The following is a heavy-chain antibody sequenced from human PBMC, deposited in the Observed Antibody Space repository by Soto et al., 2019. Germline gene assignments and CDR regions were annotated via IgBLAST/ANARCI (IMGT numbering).Heavy chain of an antibody. CDR1: GFTFSDYA. CDR3: ARGGRQWLVTSDFTS. J-gene: IGHJ4*02. D-gene: IGHD6-19*01. Sequence: VQLVESGGGVVQPGRSLRLSCAASGFTFSDYAMHWVRQAPGKGLEWVAVVSHDGRNTHYADSVKGRFTISRDSSKNTGYLGMTSLRAEDTAVYYCARGGRQWLVTSDFTSWGQGALVTVSS. CDR2: VSHDGRNT. V-gene: IGHV3-30*03.